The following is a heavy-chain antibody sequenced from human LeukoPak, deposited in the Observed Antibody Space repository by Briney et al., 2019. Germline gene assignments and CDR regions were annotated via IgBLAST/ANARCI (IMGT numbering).Heavy chain of an antibody. J-gene: IGHJ4*02. D-gene: IGHD5-24*01. CDR3: ARHRRDGSPTQE. Sequence: SETLSLTCAVYGGSFSGYYWTWIRQPPGKGLEWIGEIKHSGSINYNPSLKSRVTISVDTSKNQFSLKLSSVTAADTAVYYCARHRRDGSPTQEWGQGILVTVSS. CDR2: IKHSGSI. CDR1: GGSFSGYY. V-gene: IGHV4-34*01.